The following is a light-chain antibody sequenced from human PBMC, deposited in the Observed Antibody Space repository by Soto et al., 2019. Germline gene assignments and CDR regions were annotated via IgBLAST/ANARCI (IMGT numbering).Light chain of an antibody. V-gene: IGKV1-39*01. CDR1: QSIRTY. J-gene: IGKJ1*01. Sequence: IQITQSPASLSASVGYRVTITCRASQSIRTYLNWYQQKPGKAPNLLIHAASSLQSGVPSRFSGSGSGTDFTLTISSLQPEDVATYYCQKYYSATRTFGQGTQVDIK. CDR2: AAS. CDR3: QKYYSATRT.